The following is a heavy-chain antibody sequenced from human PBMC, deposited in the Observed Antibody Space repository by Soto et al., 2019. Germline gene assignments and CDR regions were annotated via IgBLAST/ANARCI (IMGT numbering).Heavy chain of an antibody. CDR2: IKQDGSEK. V-gene: IGHV3-7*01. J-gene: IGHJ5*02. D-gene: IGHD5-12*01. Sequence: GKGLEWVANIKQDGSEKYYVDSVKGRFSISRDNVKNSLYLQMNSLRAEDTAVYYCARHPEHIGQIGCFDLWGQGTLVTVSS. CDR3: ARHPEHIGQIGCFDL.